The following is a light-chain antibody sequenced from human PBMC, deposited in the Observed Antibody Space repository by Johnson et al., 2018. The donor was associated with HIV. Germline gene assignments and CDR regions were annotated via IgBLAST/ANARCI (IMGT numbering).Light chain of an antibody. Sequence: QSVLTQPPSVSAAPGQKVTISCSGSSSNIGNNYVSWYQQLPGTAPKLLIYDNNKRPSGIPARFSGPKSGTSATLGITGLQTGDEADYYCGPWDSSLSVFYVFGTGTKVTVL. V-gene: IGLV1-51*01. J-gene: IGLJ1*01. CDR1: SSNIGNNY. CDR3: GPWDSSLSVFYV. CDR2: DNN.